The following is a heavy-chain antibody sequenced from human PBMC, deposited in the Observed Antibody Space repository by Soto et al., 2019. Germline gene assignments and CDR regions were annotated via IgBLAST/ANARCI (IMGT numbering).Heavy chain of an antibody. Sequence: QVQLVQSGAEVKKPGSSVKVSCKASGDTFSSYAINWIRQAPGQGLEWMGGIIPLLGAGNYAQKFQGRVTITADESTSTFYMELSSLRSEDTAVYYCASPGIALARRSLFDYCGQGAPVTGSS. CDR3: ASPGIALARRSLFDY. J-gene: IGHJ4*02. CDR2: IIPLLGAG. CDR1: GDTFSSYA. V-gene: IGHV1-69*01. D-gene: IGHD6-19*01.